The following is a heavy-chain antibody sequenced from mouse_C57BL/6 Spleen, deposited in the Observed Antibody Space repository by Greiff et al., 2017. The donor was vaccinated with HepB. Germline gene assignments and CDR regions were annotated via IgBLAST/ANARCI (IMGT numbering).Heavy chain of an antibody. CDR2: IDPSDSYT. Sequence: VQLQQPGAELVKPGASVKLSCKASGYTFTSYWMQWVKQRPGQGLEWIGEIDPSDSYTNYNQKFKGKATLTVDTSSSTAYMQLSSLTSEDSAVYYCARGGYSSGSAWFAYWGQGTLVTVSA. D-gene: IGHD3-2*02. CDR1: GYTFTSYW. V-gene: IGHV1-50*01. J-gene: IGHJ3*01. CDR3: ARGGYSSGSAWFAY.